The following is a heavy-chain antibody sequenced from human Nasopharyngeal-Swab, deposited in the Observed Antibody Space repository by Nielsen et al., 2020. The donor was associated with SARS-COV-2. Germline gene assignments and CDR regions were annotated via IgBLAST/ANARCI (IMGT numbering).Heavy chain of an antibody. CDR3: VKDKGRGSTSWNAFDI. V-gene: IGHV3-9*01. D-gene: IGHD2-2*01. Sequence: SLKISCAASGFTFDDYAMHWVRQAPGKGLEWVSGISWNSGSIGYADSVKGRFTISRDNAKNSLYLQMNSLRAEDTVLYYCVKDKGRGSTSWNAFDIWGQGTMVTVSS. CDR2: ISWNSGSI. J-gene: IGHJ3*02. CDR1: GFTFDDYA.